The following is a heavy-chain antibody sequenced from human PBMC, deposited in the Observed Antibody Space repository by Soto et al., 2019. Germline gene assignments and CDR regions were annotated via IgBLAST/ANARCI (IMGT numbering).Heavy chain of an antibody. V-gene: IGHV4-59*01. CDR1: GGSISSYY. Sequence: SETLSLTCTVSGGSISSYYWSWIRQPPGKGLEWIGYIYYSGSTNYNPSLKSRVTISVDTSKNQFSLKLSSVTAADTAVYYCARDLAVIRNRYFDLWGRGTLVTVSS. D-gene: IGHD3-16*02. CDR3: ARDLAVIRNRYFDL. CDR2: IYYSGST. J-gene: IGHJ2*01.